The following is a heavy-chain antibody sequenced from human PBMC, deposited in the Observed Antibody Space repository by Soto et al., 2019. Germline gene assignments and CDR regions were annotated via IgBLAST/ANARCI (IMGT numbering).Heavy chain of an antibody. J-gene: IGHJ4*02. CDR3: ARGGKILDPPDGMHY. CDR1: GYTFTSYS. V-gene: IGHV1-46*04. CDR2: INPSGGSR. D-gene: IGHD2-2*01. Sequence: ASVKVSYTACGYTFTSYSIHWVRQAPGQGREWLGIINPSGGSRSYAQKLQGRVTMTRDTSTSTVYMELSSLRSEDTAAYYCARGGKILDPPDGMHYLGQATPDPVPS.